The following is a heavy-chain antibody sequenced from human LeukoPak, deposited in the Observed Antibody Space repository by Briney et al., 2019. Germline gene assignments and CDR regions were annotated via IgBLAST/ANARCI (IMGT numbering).Heavy chain of an antibody. CDR3: ARVKYQQYYFDY. CDR1: GYSISSGYY. V-gene: IGHV4-38-2*02. J-gene: IGHJ4*02. CDR2: IYHSGST. Sequence: SETLSLTCTVSGYSISSGYYWGWIRPPPGKGLEWIGSIYHSGSTYYNPSLKSRVTISVDTSKNQFSLKLSSVTAADTAVYYCARVKYQQYYFDYWGQGTLVTVSS. D-gene: IGHD2-2*01.